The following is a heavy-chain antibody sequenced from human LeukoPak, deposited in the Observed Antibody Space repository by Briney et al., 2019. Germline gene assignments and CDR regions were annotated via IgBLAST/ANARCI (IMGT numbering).Heavy chain of an antibody. CDR3: ARVKGPYYYNSGAASEPFDM. CDR1: GGSITNYY. Sequence: SETLSLTCTVSGGSITNYYWSWIRQPPGRGLEWFRFIYYSGSTKYNPSLKSRVNTSTDTSKNQFSLKLRPVTAANTAVYYCARVKGPYYYNSGAASEPFDMWGPGTMVTVSS. V-gene: IGHV4-59*01. CDR2: IYYSGST. J-gene: IGHJ3*02. D-gene: IGHD3-22*01.